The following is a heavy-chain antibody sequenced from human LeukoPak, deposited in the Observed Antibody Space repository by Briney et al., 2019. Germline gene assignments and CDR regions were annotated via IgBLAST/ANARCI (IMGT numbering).Heavy chain of an antibody. D-gene: IGHD3-10*01. Sequence: PGGSLRLSCAASGSTFSSYAMSWVRQAPGKGLEWVSAISGSGGSTYYADSVKGRFTISRDNSKNTLYLQMNSLRAEATAVYYCAKDSDYYGSRGMADYWGQGTLVTVSS. J-gene: IGHJ4*02. V-gene: IGHV3-23*01. CDR3: AKDSDYYGSRGMADY. CDR2: ISGSGGST. CDR1: GSTFSSYA.